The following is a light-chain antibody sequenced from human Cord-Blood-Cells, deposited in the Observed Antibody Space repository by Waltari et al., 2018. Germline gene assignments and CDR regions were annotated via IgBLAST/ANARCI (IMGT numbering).Light chain of an antibody. CDR1: QSVSSN. CDR3: QQYNNWPYT. CDR2: GAS. V-gene: IGKV3-15*01. Sequence: EIVMTRSPATLSVSPGERATLSCRASQSVSSNLAWHQQKPGQAPRLLIDGASTRATGIPARFSGSGSGTEFTLTISSLQSEDFAVYYCQQYNNWPYTFGQGTKLEIK. J-gene: IGKJ2*01.